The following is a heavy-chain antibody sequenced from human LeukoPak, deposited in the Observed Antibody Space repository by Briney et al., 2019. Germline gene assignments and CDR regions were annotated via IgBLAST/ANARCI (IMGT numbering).Heavy chain of an antibody. V-gene: IGHV4-38-2*01. CDR3: AREDYYNSGGYYLDY. Sequence: GSLRLSCAASGFTFSDYYMSWIRQPPGKGLEWIGNIYHSGSTNYSPSLKSRVTISVDTSKNQFSLKLSSVTAADTAVYFCAREDYYNSGGYYLDYWGQGTLVTVSS. J-gene: IGHJ4*02. CDR2: IYHSGST. D-gene: IGHD3-22*01. CDR1: GFTFSDYY.